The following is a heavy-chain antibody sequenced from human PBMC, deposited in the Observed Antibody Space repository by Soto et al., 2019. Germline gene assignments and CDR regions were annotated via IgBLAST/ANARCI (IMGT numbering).Heavy chain of an antibody. D-gene: IGHD3-10*01. J-gene: IGHJ4*02. CDR2: IYYTETT. V-gene: IGHV4-31*03. Sequence: SETLSLTCTVSGGSISSGGYYWSWIRQHPGKGLEWIGYIYYTETTFYNPSLKSRLTLSVDTSKNQFSLKLSSVTAADTAVYYCARASRYGSRTNYFDFWGQGTLVTVSS. CDR3: ARASRYGSRTNYFDF. CDR1: GGSISSGGYY.